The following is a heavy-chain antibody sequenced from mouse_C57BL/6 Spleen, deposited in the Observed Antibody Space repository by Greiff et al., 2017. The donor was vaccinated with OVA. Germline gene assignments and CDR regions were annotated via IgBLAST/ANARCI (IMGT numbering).Heavy chain of an antibody. CDR3: ARIATLLYFYAMDY. Sequence: QVTLKESGPGILQPSQTLSLTCSFSGFSLSTFGMGVGWIRQPSGKGLEWLAPIWWDDDKYYNPALKSRLTISKDTSKNQVFLKSANVDTADTATYYCARIATLLYFYAMDYWGQGTSVTVSA. D-gene: IGHD2-12*01. CDR2: IWWDDDK. V-gene: IGHV8-8*01. CDR1: GFSLSTFGMG. J-gene: IGHJ4*01.